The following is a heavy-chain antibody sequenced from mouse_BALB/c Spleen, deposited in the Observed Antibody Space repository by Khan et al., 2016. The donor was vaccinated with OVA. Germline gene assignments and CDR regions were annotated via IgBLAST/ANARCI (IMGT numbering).Heavy chain of an antibody. D-gene: IGHD1-1*01. J-gene: IGHJ4*01. V-gene: IGHV3-8*02. CDR1: GYSITSGF. CDR3: ARSYGSWTIDY. Sequence: EVQLQESGPSLVKPSQTLSLTCSVTGYSITSGFWNWIRKFPGNKFEYMGYVTYSGNTYYNPSLKSRISITRVPSKSQYYLQLNSVTTEDTATYFCARSYGSWTIDYWGQGTSVTVSS. CDR2: VTYSGNT.